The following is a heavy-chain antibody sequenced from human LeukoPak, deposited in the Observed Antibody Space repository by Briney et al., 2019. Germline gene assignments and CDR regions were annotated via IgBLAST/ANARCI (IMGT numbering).Heavy chain of an antibody. V-gene: IGHV3-33*06. CDR2: IWYDGSNK. Sequence: PGGSLRLSCAASGFTFSSYGMHWVRQAPGKGLEWVAVIWYDGSNKYYADSVKGRFTISRDNSKNTLYLQMNSLRAEDTAVYYCAKGFEYSSSHFDYWGQGTLVTVSS. D-gene: IGHD6-6*01. CDR1: GFTFSSYG. CDR3: AKGFEYSSSHFDY. J-gene: IGHJ4*02.